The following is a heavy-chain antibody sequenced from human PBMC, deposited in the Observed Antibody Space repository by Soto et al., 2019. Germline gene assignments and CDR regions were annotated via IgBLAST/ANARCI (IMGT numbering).Heavy chain of an antibody. J-gene: IGHJ6*02. CDR3: AKWAASSSGSYSLDYYYGMDV. CDR1: GFTFSSYA. Sequence: GGSLRLSCAASGFTFSSYAMSWVRQAPGKGLEWVSAISGSGGSTYYADSVKGRFTISRDNSKNTLYLQMNSLRAEDTAVYYCAKWAASSSGSYSLDYYYGMDVWGQGTTVTVSS. D-gene: IGHD3-10*01. V-gene: IGHV3-23*01. CDR2: ISGSGGST.